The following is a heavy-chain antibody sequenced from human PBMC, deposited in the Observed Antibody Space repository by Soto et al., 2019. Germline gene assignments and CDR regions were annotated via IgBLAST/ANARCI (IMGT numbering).Heavy chain of an antibody. CDR2: IYYSGST. D-gene: IGHD6-6*01. CDR3: ARTSSSSDAFDI. CDR1: GGSISSVGYY. Sequence: QVQLQESGPGLVKPSQTLSLSCTVSGGSISSVGYYWSWIRQHPGKGLEWMGYIYYSGSTPYIPDLKSRVTISVDTSKNQFALKLSSVTAADTAVYYCARTSSSSDAFDIWGQGTMVTVSS. V-gene: IGHV4-31*03. J-gene: IGHJ3*02.